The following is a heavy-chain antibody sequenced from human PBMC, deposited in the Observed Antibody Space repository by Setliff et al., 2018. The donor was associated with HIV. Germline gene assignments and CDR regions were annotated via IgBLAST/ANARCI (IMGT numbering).Heavy chain of an antibody. V-gene: IGHV1-69*10. CDR3: ARDGPHVVVTTMRAFDM. CDR1: GYSFSKYG. J-gene: IGHJ3*02. Sequence: SVKVSCKASGYSFSKYGISWVRQAPGQGLEWMGGIIPFLGKVNHTQKFQGRLTITADESTSTAYMELSSLISEDTAVYYCARDGPHVVVTTMRAFDMWGQGTMVTVSS. CDR2: IIPFLGKV. D-gene: IGHD2-21*02.